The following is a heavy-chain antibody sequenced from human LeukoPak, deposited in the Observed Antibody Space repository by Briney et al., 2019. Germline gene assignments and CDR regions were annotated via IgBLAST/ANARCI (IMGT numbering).Heavy chain of an antibody. D-gene: IGHD1-26*01. J-gene: IGHJ4*02. CDR3: ARDHRVGATWDY. CDR2: MNPNSGNT. CDR1: GYTFTSYD. Sequence: ASVKVSCKASGYTFTSYDINWVRQATGQGLEWMGWMNPNSGNTGYAQKFQGRVTMTRNTSISTVYMELSSLRSEDTAVYYCARDHRVGATWDYWGQGTLVTVSS. V-gene: IGHV1-8*01.